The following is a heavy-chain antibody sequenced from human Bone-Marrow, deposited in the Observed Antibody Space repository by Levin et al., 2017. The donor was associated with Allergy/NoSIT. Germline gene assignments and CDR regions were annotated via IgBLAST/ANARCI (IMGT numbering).Heavy chain of an antibody. CDR2: IDESANDR. CDR1: GLTFRKHG. J-gene: IGHJ4*02. D-gene: IGHD6-25*01. CDR3: ANDAGSGWPFDY. V-gene: IGHV3-23*01. Sequence: GSLRLSCATTGLTFRKHGMAWVRQAAGKGLEWVSTIDESANDRHYADSVKGRFTISRDNSKNTLYLQMDSLRAEDTAVYYCANDAGSGWPFDYWGQGTPVTVSS.